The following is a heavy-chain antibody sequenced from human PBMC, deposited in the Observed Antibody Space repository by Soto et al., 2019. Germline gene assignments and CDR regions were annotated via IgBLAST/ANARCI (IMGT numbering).Heavy chain of an antibody. CDR2: IHPAGQPI. CDR1: GFTFSSSE. J-gene: IGHJ3*01. Sequence: EVQLVESGGGLVQPGGSLRLSCVASGFTFSSSEMDWVRQAPGKGLEWVSYIHPAGQPIFYADSVKGRVTISRDNAKNSLYLQMNSLRAEDTAVYYCARRGSSWGQGTMVTVSS. D-gene: IGHD2-2*01. CDR3: ARRGSS. V-gene: IGHV3-48*03.